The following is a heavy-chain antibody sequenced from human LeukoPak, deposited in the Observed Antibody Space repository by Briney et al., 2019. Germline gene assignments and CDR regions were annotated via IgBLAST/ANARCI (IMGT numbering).Heavy chain of an antibody. D-gene: IGHD1-14*01. CDR2: IYSGGNT. Sequence: PGGSLRLSCAASGFSVTDNYMSWVRQAPGKGLEWVSVIYSGGNTHYADSVKGRFTISRDNSKNTLYLQMNSLRAEDTAVYYCARGTNAYPGSDYWGQGTLVTVSS. CDR1: GFSVTDNY. CDR3: ARGTNAYPGSDY. J-gene: IGHJ4*02. V-gene: IGHV3-53*01.